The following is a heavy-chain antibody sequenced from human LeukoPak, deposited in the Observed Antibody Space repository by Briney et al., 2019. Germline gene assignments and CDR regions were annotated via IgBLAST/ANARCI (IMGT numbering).Heavy chain of an antibody. CDR1: GGSISSSSYY. CDR3: AKSRSPGYRAYEGFDP. D-gene: IGHD5-12*01. J-gene: IGHJ5*02. Sequence: SSETLSLTCTVSGGSISSSSYYWGWIRQPPGKGLEWIGSIYYSGSTYYNPSLKSRVTISVDTSKNQFSLNLRSVTAADTAVYYCAKSRSPGYRAYEGFDPWGQGTLVTVSS. CDR2: IYYSGST. V-gene: IGHV4-39*07.